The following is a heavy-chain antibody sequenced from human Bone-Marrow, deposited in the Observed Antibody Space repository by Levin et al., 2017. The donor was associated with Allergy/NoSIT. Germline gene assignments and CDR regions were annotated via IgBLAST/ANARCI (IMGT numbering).Heavy chain of an antibody. D-gene: IGHD2-15*01. CDR2: ISSDGVTT. CDR1: GFSFRDYA. Sequence: PGGSLRLSCEASGFSFRDYAMSWVRQAPGKGPEWVAGISSDGVTTYYVDSVKGRFSISRDNSKNILYMQMNSLRAEDTAVYHCVKDKGYASMWVFDNWGQGTLVSVSS. V-gene: IGHV3-23*01. CDR3: VKDKGYASMWVFDN. J-gene: IGHJ4*02.